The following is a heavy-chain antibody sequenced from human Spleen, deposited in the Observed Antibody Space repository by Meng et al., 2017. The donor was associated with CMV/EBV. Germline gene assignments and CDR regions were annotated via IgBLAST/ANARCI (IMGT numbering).Heavy chain of an antibody. CDR2: INPNSGGT. V-gene: IGHV1-2*02. J-gene: IGHJ6*02. Sequence: ASVKVSCKASGYNFTAYYMHWVRQAPGQGLEWMGWINPNSGGTTYAQKFQGRVTMTGDTSITTAYMELSRLRSDDMAVYYCARVKRYCTGGSCSSTGYYGMDVWGQGTTVTVSS. D-gene: IGHD2-15*01. CDR1: GYNFTAYY. CDR3: ARVKRYCTGGSCSSTGYYGMDV.